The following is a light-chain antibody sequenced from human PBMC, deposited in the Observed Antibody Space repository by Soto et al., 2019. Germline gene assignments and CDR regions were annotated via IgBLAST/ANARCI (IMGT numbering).Light chain of an antibody. CDR3: SSYRTSNTRQIV. CDR1: SSDVGGYNY. Sequence: QSVLTQPASVSGSPGQSITISCTGTSSDVGGYNYVSWYQHHPGKAPKLMIYYVSNRPSGVSNRFSGSKSGNTASLSISGLQPEDEADYYCSSYRTSNTRQIVCGTGTKVT. V-gene: IGLV2-14*03. J-gene: IGLJ1*01. CDR2: YVS.